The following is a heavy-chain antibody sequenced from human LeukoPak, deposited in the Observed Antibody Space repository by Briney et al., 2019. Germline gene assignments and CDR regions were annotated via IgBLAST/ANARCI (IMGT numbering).Heavy chain of an antibody. J-gene: IGHJ4*02. CDR2: ISYDGSNK. Sequence: GGSLRLSCAASGFTFSSYGMHWVRQAPGKGLEWVAVISYDGSNKYYADSVKGRFTISRDNSKNTLYLQMNSLRAEDTAVYYCAKDGNIVVVVAAMWYFDYWGQGTLVTVSS. D-gene: IGHD2-15*01. CDR3: AKDGNIVVVVAAMWYFDY. V-gene: IGHV3-30*18. CDR1: GFTFSSYG.